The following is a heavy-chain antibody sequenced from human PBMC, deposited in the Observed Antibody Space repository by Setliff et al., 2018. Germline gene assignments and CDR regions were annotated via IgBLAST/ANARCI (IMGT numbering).Heavy chain of an antibody. CDR2: ILTSGSP. CDR3: SRRGWAPGY. V-gene: IGHV4-61*09. Sequence: SETLSLTCTVSGDSISSGTYYWSWIRQPAGKGLEWVGHILTSGSPGYNPSLRSRVTISIDTSKNQFSLKLSSVTAADTAVYYCSRRGWAPGYWGQGTLVTVSS. CDR1: GDSISSGTYY. D-gene: IGHD6-19*01. J-gene: IGHJ4*02.